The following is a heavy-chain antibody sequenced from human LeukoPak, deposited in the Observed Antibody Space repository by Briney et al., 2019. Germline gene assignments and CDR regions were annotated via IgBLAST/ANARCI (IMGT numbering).Heavy chain of an antibody. CDR2: IYHSGRT. V-gene: IGHV4-59*01. D-gene: IGHD1-26*01. CDR3: ARRRAQSSGPSFYYFYMDV. CDR1: GGAISGYY. J-gene: IGHJ6*03. Sequence: AETLSLTCSVSGGAISGYYWSWLRQVPGERREGIGDIYHSGRTTYNPSLESRVTISLDTSKNQLSLNLRFVTAADTALYFCARRRAQSSGPSFYYFYMDVWGKGTTVTVSS.